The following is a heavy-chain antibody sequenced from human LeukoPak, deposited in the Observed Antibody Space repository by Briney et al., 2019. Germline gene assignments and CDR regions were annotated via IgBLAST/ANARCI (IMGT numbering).Heavy chain of an antibody. CDR3: ARVVGATIYYYYYMDV. V-gene: IGHV1-8*01. J-gene: IGHJ6*03. D-gene: IGHD1-26*01. CDR2: MNPNSGNT. Sequence: GASVKVSCKASGYTFTSYDINWVRQATGQGLEWMGWMNPNSGNTGYAQKFQGRVTMTRNTSISTAYMELSSLRSEDTAVYYCARVVGATIYYYYYMDVWGKGTTVTVSS. CDR1: GYTFTSYD.